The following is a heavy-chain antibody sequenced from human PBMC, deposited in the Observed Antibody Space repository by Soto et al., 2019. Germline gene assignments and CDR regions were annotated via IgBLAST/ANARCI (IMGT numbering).Heavy chain of an antibody. CDR2: IIPIFGTE. CDR3: ARKGIAARPPSYYHGMDV. D-gene: IGHD6-6*01. Sequence: ASVKVSCKAAGYNFDDYYIHWVRQAPGQGLEWMGGIIPIFGTENYAQKFQGRVTITAAEYTSTAYMEMSSLRSEDTAVYYSARKGIAARPPSYYHGMDVWGQGTTVTVSS. CDR1: GYNFDDYY. V-gene: IGHV1-69*13. J-gene: IGHJ6*02.